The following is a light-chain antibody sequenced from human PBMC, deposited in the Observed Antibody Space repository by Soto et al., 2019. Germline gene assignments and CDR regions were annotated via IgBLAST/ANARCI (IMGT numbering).Light chain of an antibody. J-gene: IGKJ2*01. CDR1: QSISSW. Sequence: DIQMTQSPSTLSASVGDRVTITCRASQSISSWLAWYQQKPGTAPKLLIYKASTLESGVPSRFSGIRSGTEFTLSVSSLKPDDFATYYCQQYNDSFPYTFGQGTKVDIK. CDR2: KAS. CDR3: QQYNDSFPYT. V-gene: IGKV1-5*03.